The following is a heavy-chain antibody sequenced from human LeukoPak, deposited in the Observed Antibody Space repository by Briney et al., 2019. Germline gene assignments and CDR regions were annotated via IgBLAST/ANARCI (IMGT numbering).Heavy chain of an antibody. V-gene: IGHV3-21*01. CDR3: ARFSSSSINY. CDR2: ISSSSSYM. Sequence: PGGSLRLSCAASGFTFSSYSMNWVRQAPGKGLEWVSSISSSSSYMYYADSVKGRFTISRDNAKNSLYLQMNSLRAEDTAVYYCARFSSSSINYWGQGTLVTVSS. D-gene: IGHD6-13*01. J-gene: IGHJ4*02. CDR1: GFTFSSYS.